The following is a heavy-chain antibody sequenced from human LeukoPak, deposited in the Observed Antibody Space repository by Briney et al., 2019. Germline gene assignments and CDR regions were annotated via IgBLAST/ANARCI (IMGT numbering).Heavy chain of an antibody. J-gene: IGHJ4*02. CDR2: IKQEGSEK. CDR1: AFTFSSYW. D-gene: IGHD2-2*01. V-gene: IGHV3-7*01. CDR3: ARGRYCSCISCSAHFVY. Sequence: GGSLRLSCAASAFTFSSYWMSWVRQAPGKGLEWVANIKQEGSEKYHVDSVKGRFTISRDNAKNSLYLQMNSLRAEDTAVYYCARGRYCSCISCSAHFVYWGQGTMVTVSS.